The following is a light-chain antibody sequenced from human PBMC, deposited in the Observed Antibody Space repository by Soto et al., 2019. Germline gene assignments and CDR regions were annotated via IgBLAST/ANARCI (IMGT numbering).Light chain of an antibody. J-gene: IGKJ1*01. V-gene: IGKV1-39*01. Sequence: DIQLTQSPSSLSASVGDRVTITCRPSQAINKYLSWSRQKPGKAPEPLIYDVSTLQSGVPSRFSGSGSGTYFTLTISSLQLDDFASYYCQQSLSTPWSFGQGTKV. CDR1: QAINKY. CDR2: DVS. CDR3: QQSLSTPWS.